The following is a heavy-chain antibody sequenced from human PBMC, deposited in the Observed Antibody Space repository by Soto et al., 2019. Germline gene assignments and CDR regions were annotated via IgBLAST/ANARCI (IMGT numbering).Heavy chain of an antibody. V-gene: IGHV3-74*01. CDR1: GFTFGNYW. CDR2: ISDYGRI. CDR3: ARGGLEPFDH. J-gene: IGHJ4*02. D-gene: IGHD1-1*01. Sequence: GGSLRLSCAASGFTFGNYWMHWVRQAPGKGLVWVSRISDYGRINYADSVKDRFIISRDDARSELYLQLNDLRVEDTATYYCARGGLEPFDHWGQGALVTVYS.